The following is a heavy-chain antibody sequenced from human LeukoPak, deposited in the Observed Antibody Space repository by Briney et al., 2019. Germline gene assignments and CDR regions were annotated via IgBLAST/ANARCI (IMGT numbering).Heavy chain of an antibody. V-gene: IGHV4-39*07. CDR3: ARRYCSGGSCPQSRGPYYFDY. J-gene: IGHJ4*02. CDR2: INHSGST. D-gene: IGHD2-15*01. CDR1: GGSISNSTYY. Sequence: SETLSLTCTVSGGSISNSTYYWGWIRQPPGKGLEWIGEINHSGSTNYNPSLKSRVTISVDTSKNQFSLKLSSVTAADTAVYYCARRYCSGGSCPQSRGPYYFDYWGQGTLVTVSS.